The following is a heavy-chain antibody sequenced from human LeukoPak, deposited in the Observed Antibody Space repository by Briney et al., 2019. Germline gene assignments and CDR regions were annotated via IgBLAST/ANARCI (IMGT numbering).Heavy chain of an antibody. J-gene: IGHJ4*02. Sequence: GGSLRLSCVASGLIISGQWMNWVRQAPGQGLEWVANIKHDGSEEYYVDSVMGRFTISRDDGRNSVSLQMNSVRAEDTAVYYCGYTNNFYHWGQGTLVVVSS. V-gene: IGHV3-7*01. CDR3: GYTNNFYH. D-gene: IGHD3-16*02. CDR1: GLIISGQW. CDR2: IKHDGSEE.